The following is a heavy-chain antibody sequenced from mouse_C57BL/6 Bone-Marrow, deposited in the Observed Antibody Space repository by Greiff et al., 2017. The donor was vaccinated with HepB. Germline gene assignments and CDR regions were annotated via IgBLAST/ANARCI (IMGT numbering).Heavy chain of an antibody. CDR2: IDPENGDT. V-gene: IGHV14-4*01. CDR3: TTVYDGYWAY. Sequence: EVKLQQSGAELVRPGASVKLSCTASGFNIKDDYMHWVKQRPEQGLEWIGWIDPENGDTEYASKFQGKATITADTSSNTAYLQLSSLTSEDTAVYYCTTVYDGYWAYWGQGTLVTVSA. CDR1: GFNIKDDY. D-gene: IGHD2-3*01. J-gene: IGHJ3*01.